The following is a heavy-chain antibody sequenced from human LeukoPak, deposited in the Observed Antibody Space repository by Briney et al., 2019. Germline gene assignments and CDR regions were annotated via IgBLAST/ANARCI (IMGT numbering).Heavy chain of an antibody. CDR1: GFTFSSYG. D-gene: IGHD3-10*01. V-gene: IGHV3-30*02. Sequence: GGSLRLSCAASGFTFSSYGMHWVRQAPGKGLEWVAFIRYDGSNKYYADSVKGRFTISRDNSKNTLYLQMNSLRAEDTAVYYCAKPGVRGVIITFFDYWGQGTLVTVSS. J-gene: IGHJ4*02. CDR3: AKPGVRGVIITFFDY. CDR2: IRYDGSNK.